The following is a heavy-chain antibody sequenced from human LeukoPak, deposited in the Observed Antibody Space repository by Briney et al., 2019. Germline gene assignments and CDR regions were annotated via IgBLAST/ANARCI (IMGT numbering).Heavy chain of an antibody. CDR1: GYTFTSYG. CDR3: ARDSKEWELLQWEGVDY. CDR2: ISAYNGNT. D-gene: IGHD1-26*01. Sequence: ASVKVSCKASGYTFTSYGISWVRQAPGQGLEWMGWISAYNGNTSYAQKLQGRVTMTTDTSTSTAYMELRSLRSDDTAVYYCARDSKEWELLQWEGVDYWGQGTLVTVSS. V-gene: IGHV1-18*01. J-gene: IGHJ4*02.